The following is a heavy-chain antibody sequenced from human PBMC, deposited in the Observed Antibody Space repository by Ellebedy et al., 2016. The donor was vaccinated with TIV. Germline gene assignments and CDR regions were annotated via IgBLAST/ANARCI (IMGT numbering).Heavy chain of an antibody. D-gene: IGHD2-2*01. CDR1: GYTFTSYY. V-gene: IGHV1-46*01. Sequence: ASVKVSCKASGYTFTSYYIHWVRQAPGQGLEWMGIINPSGGSASFAQKFQGRVTMTRDTSTSTVYMELSSLRSEDTAIYYCARVYCPSTSNYEIYAFDIWGQGTMVTVSS. J-gene: IGHJ3*02. CDR3: ARVYCPSTSNYEIYAFDI. CDR2: INPSGGSA.